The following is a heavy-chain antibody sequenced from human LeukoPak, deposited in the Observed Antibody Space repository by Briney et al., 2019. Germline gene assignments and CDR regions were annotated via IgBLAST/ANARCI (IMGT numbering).Heavy chain of an antibody. CDR2: IRYDGSNK. Sequence: GGSLRLSCAASGFTFSSYGMHWVRQAPGKGLGWVAFIRYDGSNKYYADSVKGRFTISRDNSKNTLYLQMNSLRAEDTALYYCAKDFDDKFDYWGQGTLVTVSS. V-gene: IGHV3-30*02. J-gene: IGHJ4*02. CDR1: GFTFSSYG. CDR3: AKDFDDKFDY. D-gene: IGHD3-9*01.